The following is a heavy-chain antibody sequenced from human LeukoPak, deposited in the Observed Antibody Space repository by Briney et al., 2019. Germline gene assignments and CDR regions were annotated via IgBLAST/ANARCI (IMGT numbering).Heavy chain of an antibody. CDR2: ISAYSGNA. V-gene: IGHV1-18*01. CDR3: ARDGQYDSSGLGAFDI. J-gene: IGHJ3*02. Sequence: ASVKVSCKASGYTFTSYGISWVRQAPGQGLEWMGWISAYSGNANYAQKLQGRVTMTTDTSTSTAYMELRSLRSDDTAVYYCARDGQYDSSGLGAFDIWGQGTMVTVSS. CDR1: GYTFTSYG. D-gene: IGHD3-22*01.